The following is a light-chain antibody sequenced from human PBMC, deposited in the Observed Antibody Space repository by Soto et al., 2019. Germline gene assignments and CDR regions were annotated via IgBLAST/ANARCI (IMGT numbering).Light chain of an antibody. CDR3: ISYTSSSTWV. Sequence: QSALTQPASVSGSPGQSITLSCAGTTNDIGSYNYVSWFQQHPGEAPKLIIFEVTHRPSGISTRFSGSKSGNTASLTISGLQAEDESDYYCISYTSSSTWVFGGGTKVTVL. CDR2: EVT. CDR1: TNDIGSYNY. V-gene: IGLV2-14*01. J-gene: IGLJ3*02.